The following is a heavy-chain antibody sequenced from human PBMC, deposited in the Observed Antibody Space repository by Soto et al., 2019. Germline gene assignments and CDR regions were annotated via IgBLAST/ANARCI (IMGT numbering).Heavy chain of an antibody. Sequence: QVQLHQWGAGLLKPSETLSLTCAVYGGSFTTYYWSWIRQSPGKGLEWIGEINHSGFTNYNPSLESRVTTSVDTSKNQSSLKLRSVTAADTAIYYCARRYCSDSYCSYFDYWGRGTLVSVSS. D-gene: IGHD2-15*01. V-gene: IGHV4-34*01. CDR1: GGSFTTYY. CDR2: INHSGFT. J-gene: IGHJ4*02. CDR3: ARRYCSDSYCSYFDY.